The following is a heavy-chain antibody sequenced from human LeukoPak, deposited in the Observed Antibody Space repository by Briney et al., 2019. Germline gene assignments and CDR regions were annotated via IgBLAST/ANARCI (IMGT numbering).Heavy chain of an antibody. CDR1: GGSISSYY. J-gene: IGHJ4*02. Sequence: KPSETLSLTCTVSGGSISSYYWSWIRQPPGKGLEWIGYTYYSGSTNYNPSLKSRVTISVDTSKNQFSLKLSSVTAADTAVYYCARGMYYYDSSSYYGPAYYFDYWGQGTLVTVSS. CDR3: ARGMYYYDSSSYYGPAYYFDY. V-gene: IGHV4-59*01. D-gene: IGHD3-22*01. CDR2: TYYSGST.